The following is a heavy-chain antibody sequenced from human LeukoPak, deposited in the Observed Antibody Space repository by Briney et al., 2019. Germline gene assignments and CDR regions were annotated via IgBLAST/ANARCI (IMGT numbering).Heavy chain of an antibody. CDR3: ARQDSSGYGWD. D-gene: IGHD3-22*01. J-gene: IGHJ4*02. CDR2: IYTSGST. V-gene: IGHV4-61*02. CDR1: GGSISSGSYY. Sequence: SETLSLTCTVSGGSISSGSYYWSWIRQPAGKGLEWIGRIYTSGSTNYNPSLKSRVTISVDTSKNQFSLKLSSVTAADTAVYYCARQDSSGYGWDWGQGTLVTVSS.